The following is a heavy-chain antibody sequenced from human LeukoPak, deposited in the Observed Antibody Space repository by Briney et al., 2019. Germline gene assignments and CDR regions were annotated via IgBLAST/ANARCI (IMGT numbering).Heavy chain of an antibody. D-gene: IGHD3-22*01. J-gene: IGHJ4*02. Sequence: ASVKVSCKASGYTFTGYYMHWVRQAPGQGLEWMGWINPNSGGINYAQKFQGRVTMTRDTSISTAYMELSRLRSDDTAVYYCARSAYYYDSSGYLVYSDYWGQGTLVTVSS. CDR3: ARSAYYYDSSGYLVYSDY. V-gene: IGHV1-2*02. CDR1: GYTFTGYY. CDR2: INPNSGGI.